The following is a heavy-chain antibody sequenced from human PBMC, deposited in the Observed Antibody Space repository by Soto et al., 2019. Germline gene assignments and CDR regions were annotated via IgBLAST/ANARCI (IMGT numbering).Heavy chain of an antibody. Sequence: GASVKVSCKASGYTFTSYGINWVRQAPGKGLEWMGGFDPEDGETIYAQKFQGRVTMTEDTSTDTAYMELSSLRSEDTAVYYCATGPIVATKPFDYWGQGTLVTVSS. V-gene: IGHV1-24*01. CDR1: GYTFTSYG. CDR2: FDPEDGET. J-gene: IGHJ4*02. D-gene: IGHD5-12*01. CDR3: ATGPIVATKPFDY.